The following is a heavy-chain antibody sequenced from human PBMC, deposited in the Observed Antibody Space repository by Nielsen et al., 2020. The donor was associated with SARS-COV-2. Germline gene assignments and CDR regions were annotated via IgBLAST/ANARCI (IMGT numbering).Heavy chain of an antibody. CDR2: ISSSSSYT. Sequence: WIRQPPGKGLEWVSYISSSSSYTNYADSVKGRFTISRDNAKNSLYLQMNSLRAEDTAVYYCARGSPLSWLRLTKYGMDVWGQGTTVTVSS. CDR3: ARGSPLSWLRLTKYGMDV. J-gene: IGHJ6*02. V-gene: IGHV3-11*06. D-gene: IGHD5-12*01.